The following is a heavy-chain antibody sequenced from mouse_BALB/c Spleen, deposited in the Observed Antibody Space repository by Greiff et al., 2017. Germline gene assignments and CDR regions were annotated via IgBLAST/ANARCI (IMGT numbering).Heavy chain of an antibody. CDR2: SRNKANNYTT. V-gene: IGHV7-1*02. J-gene: IGHJ1*01. Sequence: EVKLVESGGGLVQPGGSLRLSCATSGFTFSDFYMEWVRQPPGKRLEWIAASRNKANNYTTEYSASVKGRFIVSRDTSQSILYLQMNALRAEDTAIYYCARDAGDYASYWYFDVWGAGTTVTVSS. CDR3: ARDAGDYASYWYFDV. CDR1: GFTFSDFY. D-gene: IGHD2-4*01.